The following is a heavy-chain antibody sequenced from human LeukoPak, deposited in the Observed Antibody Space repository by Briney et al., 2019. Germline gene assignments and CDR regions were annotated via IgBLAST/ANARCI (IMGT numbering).Heavy chain of an antibody. CDR1: GFTFSNAW. Sequence: PGGSLRLSCAASGFTFSNAWINWVRQAPGKGLEWVGRIKSKTDGGTTDYAAPVKGRFTISRDDPKNTLDLQMNSLKTEDTAVYYCTTGIVIIPAKIYGMDVWGQGTTVTVSS. CDR3: TTGIVIIPAKIYGMDV. CDR2: IKSKTDGGTT. V-gene: IGHV3-15*07. J-gene: IGHJ6*02. D-gene: IGHD2-2*01.